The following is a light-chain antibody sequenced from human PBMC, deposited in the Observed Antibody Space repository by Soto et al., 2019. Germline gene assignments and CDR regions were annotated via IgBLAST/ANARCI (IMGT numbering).Light chain of an antibody. CDR1: QSISSW. Sequence: DIQMTQSPSTLSASVGDRVTITCRASQSISSWLAWYQQKPGKAPKLLIYDASSLESGVPSRFSGSGSGTDFTLTISSLQADYFATYYCQQYNSYSRTFGQGTKVDIK. J-gene: IGKJ1*01. CDR3: QQYNSYSRT. CDR2: DAS. V-gene: IGKV1-5*01.